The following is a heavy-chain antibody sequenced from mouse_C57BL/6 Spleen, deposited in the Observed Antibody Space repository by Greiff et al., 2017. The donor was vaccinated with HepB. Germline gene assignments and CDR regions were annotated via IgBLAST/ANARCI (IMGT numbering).Heavy chain of an antibody. V-gene: IGHV1-64*01. D-gene: IGHD1-1*01. J-gene: IGHJ3*01. Sequence: QVQLKQPGAELVKPGASVELSCKASGYTFTSYWMHWVKQRPGQGLEWIGMIHPNSGSTNYNEKFKSKATLTVDKSSSTAYMQLSSLTSEDSAVYYCVLDYYGSSYAWFAYWGQGTLVTVSA. CDR1: GYTFTSYW. CDR2: IHPNSGST. CDR3: VLDYYGSSYAWFAY.